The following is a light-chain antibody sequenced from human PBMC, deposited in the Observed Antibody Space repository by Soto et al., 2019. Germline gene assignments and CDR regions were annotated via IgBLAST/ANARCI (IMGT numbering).Light chain of an antibody. Sequence: QSALTQPPSASGSPGQSVTISCTGSSSDIGGYNFVSWYQQHPGKAPKLMIYDVTKRPSGVPDRFSGSKSGNTASLTVSGLQAEDEADYYCSSHAGTNHLIFGGGTKVTVL. J-gene: IGLJ2*01. CDR2: DVT. CDR1: SSDIGGYNF. CDR3: SSHAGTNHLI. V-gene: IGLV2-8*01.